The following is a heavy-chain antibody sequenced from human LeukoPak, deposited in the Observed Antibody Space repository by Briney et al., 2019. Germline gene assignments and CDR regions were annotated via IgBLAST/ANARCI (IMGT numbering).Heavy chain of an antibody. V-gene: IGHV3-30*18. CDR3: AKDRGTPNEYYFDY. J-gene: IGHJ4*02. CDR1: GFTFSSYG. D-gene: IGHD1-1*01. Sequence: GGSLRLSCAASGFTFSSYGMHWVRQAPGKGLEWVAVISYDGSNKYYADSVKGRFTISRDNSKNTLYLQMNSLRAEDTAVHYCAKDRGTPNEYYFDYWGQGTLVTVSS. CDR2: ISYDGSNK.